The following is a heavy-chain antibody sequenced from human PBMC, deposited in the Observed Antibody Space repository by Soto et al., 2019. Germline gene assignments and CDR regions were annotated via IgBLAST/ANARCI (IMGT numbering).Heavy chain of an antibody. Sequence: QVQLVQSGAEVKKPGASVKVSCKASGYTFTSYGISWVRQAPGQGLEWMGWISAYNGNTKYSQKFQGRVTITRDTSATTAYMELSSLRSEDTAVYFCASSIAAASFDYWGQGTLVTVSS. CDR2: ISAYNGNT. J-gene: IGHJ4*02. D-gene: IGHD6-13*01. V-gene: IGHV1-18*01. CDR1: GYTFTSYG. CDR3: ASSIAAASFDY.